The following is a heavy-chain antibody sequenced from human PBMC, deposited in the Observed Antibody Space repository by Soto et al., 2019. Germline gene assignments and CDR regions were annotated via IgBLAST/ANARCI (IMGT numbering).Heavy chain of an antibody. V-gene: IGHV3-33*01. CDR3: ARERRAKNVLLWFGEAPYGMDV. J-gene: IGHJ6*02. CDR1: GFTFSSYG. CDR2: IWYDGSNK. D-gene: IGHD3-10*01. Sequence: GGSLRLSCAASGFTFSSYGMHWVRQAPGKGLEWVAVIWYDGSNKYYADSVKGRFTISRDNSKNTLYLQMNSLRAEDTAVYYCARERRAKNVLLWFGEAPYGMDVWGQGTTVTVSS.